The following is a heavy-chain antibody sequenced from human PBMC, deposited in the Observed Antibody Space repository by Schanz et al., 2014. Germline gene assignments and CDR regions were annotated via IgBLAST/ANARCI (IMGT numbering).Heavy chain of an antibody. V-gene: IGHV3-21*01. D-gene: IGHD4-17*01. CDR1: GFTFSTYS. Sequence: VQLVESGGGLVKPGGSLRLSCAASGFTFSTYSMNWVRQAPGEGLEWVSSISESSTYKYYADSVKGRFTISRDNVKNSLYLQMSSLRVEDTAVYFCARAGGYGGAFDIWGQGTVVTVSS. CDR2: ISESSTYK. CDR3: ARAGGYGGAFDI. J-gene: IGHJ3*02.